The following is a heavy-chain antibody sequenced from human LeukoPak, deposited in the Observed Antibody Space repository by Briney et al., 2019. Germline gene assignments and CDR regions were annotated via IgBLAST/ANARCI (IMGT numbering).Heavy chain of an antibody. CDR1: GYTFTNYD. J-gene: IGHJ4*02. D-gene: IGHD1-26*01. CDR2: MNPKSQNS. V-gene: IGHV1-8*03. CDR3: ARDSNVGPNSGYYFDY. Sequence: ASVKVSCKASGYTFTNYDVNWVRQATGQGLEWMGWMNPKSQNSGYAQKFQGRVTITADESTSTAYMVLSSLRSEDTAVYYCARDSNVGPNSGYYFDYWGQGTLVTVSS.